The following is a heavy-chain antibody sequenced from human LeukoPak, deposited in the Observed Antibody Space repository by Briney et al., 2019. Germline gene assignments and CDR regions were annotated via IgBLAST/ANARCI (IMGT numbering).Heavy chain of an antibody. CDR1: GGSISSYY. Sequence: SETLSLTCTVSGGSISSYYWSWIRQPPGKGLEWIGYIYYSGSTNYNPSLKSRVTISVDTSKNQFSLKLSSVTAADTAVYYCASITIFGVVPTTTWFDPWGQGTLVTVSS. CDR3: ASITIFGVVPTTTWFDP. D-gene: IGHD3-3*01. CDR2: IYYSGST. J-gene: IGHJ5*02. V-gene: IGHV4-59*12.